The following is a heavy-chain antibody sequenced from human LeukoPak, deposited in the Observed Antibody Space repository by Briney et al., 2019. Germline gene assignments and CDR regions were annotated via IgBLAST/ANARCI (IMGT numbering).Heavy chain of an antibody. CDR1: GTSFTHYY. CDR3: ARGPGTVGLSP. Sequence: SETLSLTCNVSGTSFTHYYWSWIRQTPEKGLELIGQINHSGDTSYNPSLRSRITLSVDRSKNQFSLKVTSVTAADTGVYYCARGPGTVGLSPWGQGTLVTVSS. CDR2: INHSGDT. J-gene: IGHJ5*02. D-gene: IGHD1/OR15-1a*01. V-gene: IGHV4-34*01.